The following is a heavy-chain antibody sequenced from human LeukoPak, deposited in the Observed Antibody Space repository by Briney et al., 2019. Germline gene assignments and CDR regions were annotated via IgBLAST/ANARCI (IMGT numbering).Heavy chain of an antibody. D-gene: IGHD6-19*01. CDR2: IKQDGSEK. CDR1: GFTFSSYS. V-gene: IGHV3-7*01. Sequence: GGSLRLSCAASGFTFSSYSMNWVRQAPGKGLEWVANIKQDGSEKYYVDSVKGRFTISRDNAKNSLYLQMNSLRAEDTAVYYCARDSEVIVAGGYFDYWGQGTLVTVSS. CDR3: ARDSEVIVAGGYFDY. J-gene: IGHJ4*02.